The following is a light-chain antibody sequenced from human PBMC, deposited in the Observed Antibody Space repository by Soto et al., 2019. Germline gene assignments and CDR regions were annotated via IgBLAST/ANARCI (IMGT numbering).Light chain of an antibody. Sequence: DIPMTQSPSSLSASVGDRVTITCQASQDVSIYLNWYQQKPGKAPKLLIYDASALETGVPSRFSGSGSGTDFTFTISSLQPEDIATYYCQQYDYLPYTFGQGTKVEIK. CDR1: QDVSIY. V-gene: IGKV1-33*01. CDR3: QQYDYLPYT. CDR2: DAS. J-gene: IGKJ2*01.